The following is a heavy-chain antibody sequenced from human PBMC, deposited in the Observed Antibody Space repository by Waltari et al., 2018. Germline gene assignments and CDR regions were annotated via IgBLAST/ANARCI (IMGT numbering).Heavy chain of an antibody. CDR1: GFTFKTYG. CDR3: AREAPFGVVSSFDY. D-gene: IGHD3-3*01. CDR2: ISYDGSSQ. J-gene: IGHJ4*02. Sequence: VQLVESGGGVVQPGRSLRLSCAASGFTFKTYGMHWVRQAPGKGLEWVRVISYDGSSQKYGDSVKGRFTISRDNSKSTLYLQMNSLRGEDTTVYYCAREAPFGVVSSFDYWGQGILATVSS. V-gene: IGHV3-33*01.